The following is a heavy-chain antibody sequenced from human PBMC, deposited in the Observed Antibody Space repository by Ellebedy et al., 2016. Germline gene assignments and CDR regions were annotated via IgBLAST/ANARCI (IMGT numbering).Heavy chain of an antibody. D-gene: IGHD3-3*01. CDR2: IYHTGST. CDR3: ARDFAFDP. J-gene: IGHJ5*02. Sequence: GSLRLSCTVSGYFITSGYHWGWIRQPPGKGLDWIGSIYHTGSTYDNPSLKIRVTLSVDTSKNQFSLKFSSVTAADTAVDYCARDFAFDPWGQGTLVTVSS. CDR1: GYFITSGYH. V-gene: IGHV4-38-2*02.